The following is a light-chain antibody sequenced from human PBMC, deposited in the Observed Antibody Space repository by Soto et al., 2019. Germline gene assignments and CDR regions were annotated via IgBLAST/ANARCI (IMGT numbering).Light chain of an antibody. CDR1: QSVRSN. J-gene: IGKJ4*01. V-gene: IGKV3-15*01. Sequence: EIVMTQSPATLSVSPGERATLSCRASQSVRSNLAWYQQKPGQAPRLLIYGASTRATGIPARFSGSGSGTEFTLTISSLQSEDFAVYYCQQYNNWPWLTFGGGTKVEIK. CDR2: GAS. CDR3: QQYNNWPWLT.